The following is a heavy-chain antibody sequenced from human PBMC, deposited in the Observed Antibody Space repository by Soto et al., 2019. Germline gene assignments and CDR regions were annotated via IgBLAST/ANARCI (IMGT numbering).Heavy chain of an antibody. CDR2: IIPIFGTA. J-gene: IGHJ6*02. V-gene: IGHV1-69*06. Sequence: ASVKFSCQASGGTFSSYAIRWVRQAPGQGLEWMGGIIPIFGTANYAQKFQGRVTITADKSTSTAYMELSSLRSEDTAVDYCARGYLSQKPASLGVVVGMDVWGQGTTVTVSS. D-gene: IGHD3-3*01. CDR1: GGTFSSYA. CDR3: ARGYLSQKPASLGVVVGMDV.